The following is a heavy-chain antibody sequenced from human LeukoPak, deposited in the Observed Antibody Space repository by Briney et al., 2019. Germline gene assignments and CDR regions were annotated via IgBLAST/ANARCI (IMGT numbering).Heavy chain of an antibody. J-gene: IGHJ4*02. CDR3: VRQSRDGYRQFDY. D-gene: IGHD5-24*01. V-gene: IGHV5-51*01. CDR1: GYGFAGYW. CDR2: IYPGDSDT. Sequence: GESLKISCKGSGYGFAGYWIGWVRQMPGKGLEWMGIIYPGDSDTRYSPSFQGQVTISADKSITTAYLRWSSLKASDTAMYFCVRQSRDGYRQFDYWGQGTLVTVSS.